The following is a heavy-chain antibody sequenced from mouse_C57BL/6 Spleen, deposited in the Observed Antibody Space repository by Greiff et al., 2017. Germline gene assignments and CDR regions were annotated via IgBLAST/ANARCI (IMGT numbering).Heavy chain of an antibody. V-gene: IGHV1-61*01. Sequence: VQLQQPGAELVRPGSSVKLSCKASGYTFTSYWMDWVKQRPGQGLEWIGNIYPSDSETHYNQKFKDKATLTVDTSSSTAYMQLSSLTSEDSAVYYCAREGCDGSYFDYWGQGTTLTVSS. D-gene: IGHD2-3*01. CDR2: IYPSDSET. CDR1: GYTFTSYW. CDR3: AREGCDGSYFDY. J-gene: IGHJ2*01.